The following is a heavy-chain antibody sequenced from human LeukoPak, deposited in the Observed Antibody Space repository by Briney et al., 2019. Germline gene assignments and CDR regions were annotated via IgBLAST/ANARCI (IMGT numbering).Heavy chain of an antibody. J-gene: IGHJ5*02. Sequence: PSETLSLTCTVSGDSISSYYWSWIRQPPGKGLEWIGYIYYSASTNYNPSLKSRVTISVDTSKNEFSLKLSSVTAADTAVYYCARAYHSSWYLNWFDPWGQGTWSPSPQ. V-gene: IGHV4-59*08. CDR3: ARAYHSSWYLNWFDP. CDR1: GDSISSYY. D-gene: IGHD6-13*01. CDR2: IYYSAST.